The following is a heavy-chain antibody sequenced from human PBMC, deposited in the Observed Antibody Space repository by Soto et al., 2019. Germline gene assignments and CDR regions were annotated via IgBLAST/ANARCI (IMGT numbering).Heavy chain of an antibody. CDR3: TRGLNPILIWYGEVFTS. V-gene: IGHV3-9*01. CDR2: ISWNSDNI. Sequence: SLRLSCAASGFTFEDHCMHWVRQVPGKGLEWLAGISWNSDNIGYADSLKGRFTISRDNAKKSLYLEMDSLKPEDTALYFCTRGLNPILIWYGEVFTSWGQGTQVTVSS. J-gene: IGHJ1*01. D-gene: IGHD3-10*01. CDR1: GFTFEDHC.